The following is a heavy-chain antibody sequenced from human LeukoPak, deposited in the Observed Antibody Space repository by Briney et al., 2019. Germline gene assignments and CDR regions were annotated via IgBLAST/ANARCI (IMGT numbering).Heavy chain of an antibody. V-gene: IGHV3-48*03. CDR1: GFTFSSYE. CDR3: ARQHGSESSLTAFDI. Sequence: GGSLRLSCAASGFTFSSYEMNWVRQAPGKGLEWVSHIRSSGSPIYYADSVKGRFTISRDNPKNSLYLRMNSLRAEDTAVYYCARQHGSESSLTAFDIWGQGTMVTVSS. CDR2: IRSSGSPI. J-gene: IGHJ3*02. D-gene: IGHD3-10*01.